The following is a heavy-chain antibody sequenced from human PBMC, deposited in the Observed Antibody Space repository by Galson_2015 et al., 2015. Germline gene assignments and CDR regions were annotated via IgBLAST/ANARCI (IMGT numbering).Heavy chain of an antibody. J-gene: IGHJ4*02. CDR3: ARVPGYSYGYYDW. CDR2: ISFDGNNK. CDR1: RFTFSSYA. V-gene: IGHV3-30*03. Sequence: SLRLSCAASRFTFSSYAMYWVRQAPGEGLEWVAVISFDGNNKYYADSVKGRFTISRDNAKNSLYLQMNTLRDEDTAVYYCARVPGYSYGYYDWWGQGTLVTVSS. D-gene: IGHD5-18*01.